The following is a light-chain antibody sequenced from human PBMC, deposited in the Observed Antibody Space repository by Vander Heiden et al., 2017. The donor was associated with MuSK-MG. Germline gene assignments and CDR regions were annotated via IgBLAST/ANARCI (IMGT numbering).Light chain of an antibody. CDR2: WAS. CDR1: QSLLYGSNNRNY. Sequence: IVLTQSPDSRPVSLGERATIGCTASQSLLYGSNNRNYLAWYQQKPGQSPKLIIYWASTRESGVPDRFTGSGSGADFSLTITNLQAEDVAVYYCQQCFSAPLTFGGGTKVEIK. J-gene: IGKJ4*01. V-gene: IGKV4-1*01. CDR3: QQCFSAPLT.